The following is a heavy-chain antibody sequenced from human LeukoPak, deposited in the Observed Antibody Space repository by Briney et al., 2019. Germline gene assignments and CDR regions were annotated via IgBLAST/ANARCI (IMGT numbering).Heavy chain of an antibody. V-gene: IGHV3-74*01. CDR1: GFSFSSYW. Sequence: GGSLRLSCAASGFSFSSYWMHWVRQAPGEGLVWVSRINSDGSTTSYADSVKGRFTISRDNAKNTLYLQMNSLRAEDTAVFYCAKDWGTTQNSWFDPWGQGTLVTVSS. CDR2: INSDGSTT. D-gene: IGHD3-16*01. CDR3: AKDWGTTQNSWFDP. J-gene: IGHJ5*02.